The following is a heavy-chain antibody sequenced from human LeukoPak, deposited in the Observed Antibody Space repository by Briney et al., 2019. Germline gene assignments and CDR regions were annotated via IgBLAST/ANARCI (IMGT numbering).Heavy chain of an antibody. CDR2: IYYSGST. Sequence: SETLSLTCTVSGGSISSYYWSWIRQPPGKGLEWIGYIYYSGSTNYTPSLKSRVTISVDTSKNQFSLKLSSVTAADTAVYYCARAGHCSGGSCYNAFDIWGQGTMVTVSS. CDR1: GGSISSYY. CDR3: ARAGHCSGGSCYNAFDI. V-gene: IGHV4-59*01. D-gene: IGHD2-15*01. J-gene: IGHJ3*02.